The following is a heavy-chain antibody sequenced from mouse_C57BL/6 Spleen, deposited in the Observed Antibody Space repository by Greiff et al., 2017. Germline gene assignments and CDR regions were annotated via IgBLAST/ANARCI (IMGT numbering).Heavy chain of an antibody. J-gene: IGHJ1*03. CDR3: AYGSSYWYFDV. V-gene: IGHV1-19*01. D-gene: IGHD1-1*01. CDR1: GYTFTDYY. Sequence: EVQGVESGPVLVKPGASVKMSCKASGYTFTDYYMNWVKQSHGKSLEWIGVINPYNGGTSYNQKFKGKATLTVDKSSSTAYMELNSLTSEDSAVYYCAYGSSYWYFDVWGTGTTVTVSS. CDR2: INPYNGGT.